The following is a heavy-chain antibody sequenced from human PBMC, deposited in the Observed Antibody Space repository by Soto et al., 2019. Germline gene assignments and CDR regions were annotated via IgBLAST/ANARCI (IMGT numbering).Heavy chain of an antibody. V-gene: IGHV3-74*01. CDR1: GFTFRSYL. CDR2: INSDGSST. Sequence: GGSLRLSCAASGFTFRSYLMHWVRQAPGKGLVWVSRINSDGSSTSYADSVKGRFTISRDNAKNTLYLQMNSLRAEDTAVYYCARDDSDYGDYVGTFDYWGQGTLVTVSS. D-gene: IGHD4-17*01. J-gene: IGHJ4*02. CDR3: ARDDSDYGDYVGTFDY.